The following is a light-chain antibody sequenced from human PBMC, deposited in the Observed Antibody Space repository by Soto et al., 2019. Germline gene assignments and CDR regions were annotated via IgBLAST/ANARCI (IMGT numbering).Light chain of an antibody. CDR1: QGSDNY. CDR2: AAS. V-gene: IGKV1-27*01. Sequence: DIQMTQSPSSLSASVGDRVTITCRASQGSDNYLAWYQQKPGKAPKILIYAASTLEAGVPSRFSGSGSGTDFTLTISSLQPEDVATYYCHKYNSALLTFGQGTRLEIK. J-gene: IGKJ5*01. CDR3: HKYNSALLT.